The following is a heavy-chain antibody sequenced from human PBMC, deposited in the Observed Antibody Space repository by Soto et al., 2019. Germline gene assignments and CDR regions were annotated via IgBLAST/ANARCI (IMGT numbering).Heavy chain of an antibody. CDR2: VYATGTS. CDR1: GGSMSKFY. CDR3: VRDGSKTLRDCFDP. J-gene: IGHJ5*02. D-gene: IGHD4-17*01. Sequence: SEALSLTCSVSGGSMSKFYWSWIRKTAGKGLEWMGRVYATGTSDYNPSLRSRIAMSVDISKKTFSLRLRSVTAADTGVYYCVRDGSKTLRDCFDPWGQGILVTVSS. V-gene: IGHV4-4*07.